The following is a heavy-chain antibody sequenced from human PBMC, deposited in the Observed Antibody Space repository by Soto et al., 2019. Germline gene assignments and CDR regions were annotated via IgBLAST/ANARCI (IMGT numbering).Heavy chain of an antibody. V-gene: IGHV3-7*01. D-gene: IGHD3-9*01. CDR1: GFTFSSYW. CDR2: IKQDGSEK. J-gene: IGHJ4*02. Sequence: GGSLRLSCAASGFTFSSYWMSWVRQAPGKGLEWVANIKQDGSEKYYVDSVKGRFTISRDNAKNSLYLQMNSLRAEDTAVYYCARDGRYYDILTGYYTEACYDYWGQGTLVTVSS. CDR3: ARDGRYYDILTGYYTEACYDY.